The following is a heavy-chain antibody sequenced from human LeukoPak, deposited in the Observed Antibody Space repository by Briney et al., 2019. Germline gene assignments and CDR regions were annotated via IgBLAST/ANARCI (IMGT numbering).Heavy chain of an antibody. CDR2: IKQDGSEK. V-gene: IGHV3-7*01. D-gene: IGHD1-7*01. J-gene: IGHJ4*02. CDR3: ARGPPNYRFDY. CDR1: GFTFSSYW. Sequence: GGSLRFSCAASGFTFSSYWMSWVRQAPGKGLEWVANIKQDGSEKYYVDSVKGRFTISRDNAKNSLYLQMNSLRAEDTAVYYCARGPPNYRFDYWGQGTLVTVSS.